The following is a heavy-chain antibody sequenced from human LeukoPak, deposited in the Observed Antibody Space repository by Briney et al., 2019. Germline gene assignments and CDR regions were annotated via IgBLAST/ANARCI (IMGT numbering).Heavy chain of an antibody. J-gene: IGHJ4*02. CDR3: ARDEAGEEAYDY. CDR2: MNPNSGNT. D-gene: IGHD3-16*01. Sequence: AASVKVSCKASGYTFTSYDINWVRQATGQGLEWMGWMNPNSGNTGYAQKFQGRVTMTRNTSISTAYMELSSLRSDDTAVYYCARDEAGEEAYDYWGQGTLVTVSS. CDR1: GYTFTSYD. V-gene: IGHV1-8*01.